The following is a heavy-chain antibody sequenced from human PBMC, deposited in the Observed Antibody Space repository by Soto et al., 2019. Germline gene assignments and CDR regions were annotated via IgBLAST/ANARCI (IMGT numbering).Heavy chain of an antibody. CDR1: GFTFSSYS. V-gene: IGHV3-21*01. J-gene: IGHJ4*02. D-gene: IGHD1-26*01. CDR2: ISSSSSYI. CDR3: ARGGSGSFHSYFDY. Sequence: EVQLVESGGGLVKPGGSLRLSCAASGFTFSSYSMNWVRQAPGKGLEWVSSISSSSSYIYYADSVKGRFTISRDNAKNSRYLQMNSRRAEDTAVYYCARGGSGSFHSYFDYWGQGTLVTVSS.